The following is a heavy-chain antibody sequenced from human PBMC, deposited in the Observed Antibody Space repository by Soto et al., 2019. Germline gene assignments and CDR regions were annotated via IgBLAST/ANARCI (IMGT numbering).Heavy chain of an antibody. CDR2: IPQDGVDG. CDR1: GFTFSMYS. V-gene: IGHV3-7*03. CDR3: ARDHLILPAHDFFYGSDV. J-gene: IGHJ6*02. Sequence: AGGSLRLSCEVSGFTFSMYSISWVRQSPGKGLEWVAKIPQDGVDGHYADSVKGRFIISRDNGKNSLHLQLNNLRAEDTAVYYCARDHLILPAHDFFYGSDVWGRGATVTVYS. D-gene: IGHD2-21*02.